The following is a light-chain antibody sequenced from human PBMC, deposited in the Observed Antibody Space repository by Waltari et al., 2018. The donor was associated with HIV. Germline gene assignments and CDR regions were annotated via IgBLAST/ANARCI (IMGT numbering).Light chain of an antibody. CDR2: AAD. CDR1: KLGEKY. CDR3: QAWDNNTAV. Sequence: SFELTQPPSVSVSPGQTANIPCSGNKLGEKYPCWFQRKPGQSPALVLYAADLRPAGISERFSGSISGNTATLTISGTQAMDEGDYYCQAWDNNTAVFGGGTKLTVL. V-gene: IGLV3-1*01. J-gene: IGLJ2*01.